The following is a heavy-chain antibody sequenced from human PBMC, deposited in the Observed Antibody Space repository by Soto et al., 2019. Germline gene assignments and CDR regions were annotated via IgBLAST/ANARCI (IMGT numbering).Heavy chain of an antibody. CDR1: GGTFSSCA. CDR2: IIPIFGTA. V-gene: IGHV1-69*13. J-gene: IGHJ3*02. CDR3: ARESQAYCGGDCHPAAFDI. D-gene: IGHD2-21*02. Sequence: SVKVSCKASGGTFSSCAISWLRQAPGQGLEWMGGIIPIFGTANYAQKFQGRVTITADESTSTAYMELSSLRSEDTAVYYCARESQAYCGGDCHPAAFDIWGQGTMVTVSS.